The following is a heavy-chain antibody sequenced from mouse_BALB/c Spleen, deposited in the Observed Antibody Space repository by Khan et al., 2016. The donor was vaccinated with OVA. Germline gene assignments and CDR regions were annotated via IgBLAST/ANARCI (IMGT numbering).Heavy chain of an antibody. CDR3: ARAGWDVFAY. V-gene: IGHV1-77*01. Sequence: QVQLQQSGPELVKPGASVKMSCKAAGYTFTDYVMYWVKQRNGQGLEWIGQIYPGSDSTYYNEKFKGKATLTADRSSSTAYMQLSNLTAEDSADYFCARAGWDVFAYWGQGTLVTVSA. J-gene: IGHJ3*01. D-gene: IGHD4-1*01. CDR1: GYTFTDYV. CDR2: IYPGSDST.